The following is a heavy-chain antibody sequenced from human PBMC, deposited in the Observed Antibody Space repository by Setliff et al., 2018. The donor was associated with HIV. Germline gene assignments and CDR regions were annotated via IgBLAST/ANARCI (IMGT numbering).Heavy chain of an antibody. CDR2: IIHILGTA. Sequence: SVKVSFKTSRRTFSEDAINWVRQAPGEGLEWVGGIIHILGTADYAEKFQGRVTITADEPRSTVYLEVSNLRSEDTAVYYCAKAVRGYGSTYYNYYYMDVWGKGTTVTVSS. CDR3: AKAVRGYGSTYYNYYYMDV. CDR1: RRTFSEDA. J-gene: IGHJ6*03. V-gene: IGHV1-69*13. D-gene: IGHD3-10*01.